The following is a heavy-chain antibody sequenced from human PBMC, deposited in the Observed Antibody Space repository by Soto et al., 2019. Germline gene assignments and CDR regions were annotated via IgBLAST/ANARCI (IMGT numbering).Heavy chain of an antibody. CDR2: IYYSGST. CDR3: ARNPFRYFDWPGFGDFDY. CDR1: GGSISSSSYY. Sequence: QLQLQESGPGLVKPSETLSLTCTVSGGSISSSSYYWGWIRQPPGKGLEWIGSIYYSGSTYYNPSLKSRFSRSVDTSKNQFSLKLSSVTAADTAVYYCARNPFRYFDWPGFGDFDYWGQGTLVTVSS. D-gene: IGHD3-9*01. V-gene: IGHV4-39*01. J-gene: IGHJ4*02.